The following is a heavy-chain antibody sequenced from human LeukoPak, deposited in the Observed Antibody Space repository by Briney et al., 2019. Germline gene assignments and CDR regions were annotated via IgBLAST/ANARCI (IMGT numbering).Heavy chain of an antibody. J-gene: IGHJ6*03. D-gene: IGHD1-26*01. CDR1: GYSFNSYW. V-gene: IGHV5-51*01. Sequence: GESLKISCKGSGYSFNSYWIGWVRQMPGKGLEWMGIIYPGDSDTKYSPSVQGQVTISADKSINTAYLQWSSLKASDTAMYYCARRALSYYYMDVWGKGTTVTVSS. CDR3: ARRALSYYYMDV. CDR2: IYPGDSDT.